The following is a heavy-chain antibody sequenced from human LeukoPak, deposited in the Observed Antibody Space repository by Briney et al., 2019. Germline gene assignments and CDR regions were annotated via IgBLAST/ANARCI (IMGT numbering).Heavy chain of an antibody. V-gene: IGHV3-21*01. CDR2: ISSSSSYI. J-gene: IGHJ6*02. D-gene: IGHD5-18*01. CDR1: GFTFSSYS. CDR3: ARGIPAGDSYGYDDYYYYGMDV. Sequence: GGSLRLSCAASGFTFSSYSMNWVRQAPGKGLEWVSSISSSSSYIYYADSVKGRFTISRDNAKNSLYLQMNSLRAEDTAVYYCARGIPAGDSYGYDDYYYYGMDVWGQGTTVTVSS.